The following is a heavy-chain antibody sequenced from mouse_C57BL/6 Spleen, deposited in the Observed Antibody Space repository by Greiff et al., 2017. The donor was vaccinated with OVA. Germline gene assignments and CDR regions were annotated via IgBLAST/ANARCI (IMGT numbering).Heavy chain of an antibody. J-gene: IGHJ2*01. V-gene: IGHV1-66*01. D-gene: IGHD1-1*01. Sequence: QVQLQQSGPELVKPGASVKISCKASGYSFTSYYIHWVKQRPGQGLEWIGWIYPGSGNTKYNEKFKGKATLTADTSSSTAYMQLSSLTSEDSAVYYCARWGTKDYFDYWGQGTTLTVSS. CDR1: GYSFTSYY. CDR3: ARWGTKDYFDY. CDR2: IYPGSGNT.